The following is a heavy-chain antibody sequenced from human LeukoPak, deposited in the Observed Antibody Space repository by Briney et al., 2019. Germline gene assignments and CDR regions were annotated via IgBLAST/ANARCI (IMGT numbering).Heavy chain of an antibody. CDR2: ISYDGSKE. CDR1: GFTYSNYA. D-gene: IGHD6-19*01. CDR3: ARGSDNSGWFIEH. Sequence: PGGSLRLSCAASGFTYSNYAMHWVRQAPGRGLEWVAVISYDGSKEYHADSVRGRFSISRDSSTNTLYLQMNSLRGEDTAVYYCARGSDNSGWFIEHWGQGTLVTVSS. J-gene: IGHJ1*01. V-gene: IGHV3-30-3*01.